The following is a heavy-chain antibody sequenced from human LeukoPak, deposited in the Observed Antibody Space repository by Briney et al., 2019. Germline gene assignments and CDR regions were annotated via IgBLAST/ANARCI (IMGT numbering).Heavy chain of an antibody. CDR1: GYTFTSYG. J-gene: IGHJ4*02. Sequence: ASVKVSCKASGYTFTSYGISWVRQAPGQGLEWMGWISAYNGNTNYAQKLQGRVTMTTDTSTSTAYMELRSLRSDDTAVYYCAREPRARSGSYQLDYWGQGTLVTVSS. V-gene: IGHV1-18*01. CDR3: AREPRARSGSYQLDY. D-gene: IGHD1-26*01. CDR2: ISAYNGNT.